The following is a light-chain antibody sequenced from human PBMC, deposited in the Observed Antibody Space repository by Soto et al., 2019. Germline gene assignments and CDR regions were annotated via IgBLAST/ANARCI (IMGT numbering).Light chain of an antibody. CDR1: QSVSSN. Sequence: EIVMTQSPATLSVSPGERATLSCRASQSVSSNLAWYQQKPGQAPRLLIYGASARATSIPVRFSGSGSGTEFTLTISSLQSEDFAVYYCQQYNNWPITFGQGTRLEIK. CDR3: QQYNNWPIT. CDR2: GAS. V-gene: IGKV3-15*01. J-gene: IGKJ5*01.